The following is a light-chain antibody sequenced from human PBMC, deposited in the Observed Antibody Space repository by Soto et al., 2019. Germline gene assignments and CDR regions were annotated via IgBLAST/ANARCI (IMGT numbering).Light chain of an antibody. CDR2: GAS. CDR1: QSVSSN. CDR3: QQYYNWPRT. V-gene: IGKV3-15*01. Sequence: EIVMTQSPVTLSVSPGERATLSCRASQSVSSNLAWYQQKPGQAPRLLIFGASTRANGIPARFSGSGSGTEFTLTISSLQSEDFAVYYCQQYYNWPRTFGQGTKVEIK. J-gene: IGKJ1*01.